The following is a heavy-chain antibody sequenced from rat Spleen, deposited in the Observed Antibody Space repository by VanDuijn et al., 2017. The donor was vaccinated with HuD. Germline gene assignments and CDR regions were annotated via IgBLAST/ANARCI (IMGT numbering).Heavy chain of an antibody. V-gene: IGHV5-19*01. CDR3: TREGILRVYTAHWFAY. CDR1: GFTFSNYG. CDR2: ISPSGGST. Sequence: EVQLVESGGGLVQPGRSLKLSCAASGFTFSNYGMHWIRQAPTKGLEWVASISPSGGSTYYRDSVKGRFTISRDTAQNTLYLQMNSLRSEDTATYYCTREGILRVYTAHWFAYWGQGTLVTVSS. J-gene: IGHJ3*01. D-gene: IGHD1-9*01.